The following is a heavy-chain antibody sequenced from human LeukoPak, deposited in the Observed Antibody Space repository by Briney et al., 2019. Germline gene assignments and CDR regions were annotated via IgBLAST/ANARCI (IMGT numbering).Heavy chain of an antibody. D-gene: IGHD1-26*01. CDR2: IYYSGST. V-gene: IGHV4-59*02. J-gene: IGHJ4*02. Sequence: SETLSLTCTVSGGSVSSYYWSWIRQPPGEGLEWIGYIYYSGSTNYNPSLKSRVTISVDTSKNQSSLKLSSVTAADTAVYYCARDDGGSYSNWGQGTLVTVSS. CDR3: ARDDGGSYSN. CDR1: GGSVSSYY.